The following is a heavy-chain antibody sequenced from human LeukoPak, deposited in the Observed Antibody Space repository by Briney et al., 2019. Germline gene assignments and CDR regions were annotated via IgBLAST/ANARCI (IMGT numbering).Heavy chain of an antibody. CDR3: AIPPTTYGDYAGYFDY. Sequence: ASVKVSCKASGGTFSSCAISWVRQAPGQGLEWMGGIIPIFGTANYAQKFQGRVTITADESTSTAYMELSSLRSEDTAVYYCAIPPTTYGDYAGYFDYWGQGTLVTVSS. CDR2: IIPIFGTA. CDR1: GGTFSSCA. V-gene: IGHV1-69*13. D-gene: IGHD4-17*01. J-gene: IGHJ4*02.